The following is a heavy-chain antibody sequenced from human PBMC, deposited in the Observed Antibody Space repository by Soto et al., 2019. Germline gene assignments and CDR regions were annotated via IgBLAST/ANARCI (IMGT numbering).Heavy chain of an antibody. D-gene: IGHD6-13*01. Sequence: QVQLVQSGAEVKKPGSSVKVSCKASGGTFSSYTISWVRQAPGQGLEWMGRIIPILGIANYAQKFQGRVTITADKSTSTAYMELRRLRSEDTAVYYCASDSIAAAGTGEPGSIDYWGQGTLVTVSS. CDR2: IIPILGIA. V-gene: IGHV1-69*02. J-gene: IGHJ4*02. CDR3: ASDSIAAAGTGEPGSIDY. CDR1: GGTFSSYT.